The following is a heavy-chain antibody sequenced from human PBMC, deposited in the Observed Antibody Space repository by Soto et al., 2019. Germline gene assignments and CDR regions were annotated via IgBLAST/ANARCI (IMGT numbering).Heavy chain of an antibody. V-gene: IGHV3-23*01. Sequence: PGGSLRLSCAASGFTFSSYAMSWGRQAPGKGLEWVSAISGSGGSTYYADSVKGRFTISRDNSKNTLYLQMNSLRAEDTAVYYCAKDHPAMDNCYYYGMDVWGQGTTFTVSS. CDR3: AKDHPAMDNCYYYGMDV. CDR1: GFTFSSYA. J-gene: IGHJ6*02. CDR2: ISGSGGST. D-gene: IGHD5-18*01.